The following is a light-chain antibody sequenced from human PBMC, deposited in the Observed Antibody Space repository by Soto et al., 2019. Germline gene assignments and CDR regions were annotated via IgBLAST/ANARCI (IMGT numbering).Light chain of an antibody. V-gene: IGKV3-20*01. J-gene: IGKJ3*01. Sequence: EIVLTQSPGTLSLSPGEIATLSCRASQRVSSSYLAWYQQKPAQAPRLLIYGASSRATGIPDRFSGSGSGTDFTLTISRLEPEDFAVYYCQQYGSSPPFTFGPGTKVDIK. CDR1: QRVSSSY. CDR2: GAS. CDR3: QQYGSSPPFT.